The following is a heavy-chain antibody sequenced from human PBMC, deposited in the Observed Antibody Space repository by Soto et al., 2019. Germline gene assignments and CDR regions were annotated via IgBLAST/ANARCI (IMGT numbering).Heavy chain of an antibody. CDR1: GFIFSSYS. Sequence: EVQLVESGGGLVQPGGSLRLSCAASGFIFSSYSMNWVRQAPGKGLEWVSYISSSGSAISYADSVKGRFTISRDNANNSLYLQMNSLRAEDTAVYYCARANYGDYGIDHWGQGTLVTVSS. V-gene: IGHV3-48*01. CDR2: ISSSGSAI. CDR3: ARANYGDYGIDH. D-gene: IGHD4-17*01. J-gene: IGHJ4*02.